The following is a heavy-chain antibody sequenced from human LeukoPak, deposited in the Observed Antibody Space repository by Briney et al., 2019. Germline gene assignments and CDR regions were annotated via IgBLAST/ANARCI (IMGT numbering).Heavy chain of an antibody. D-gene: IGHD3-10*01. V-gene: IGHV4-34*01. J-gene: IGHJ4*02. Sequence: SETLSLTCAVYGVSFSGYYWSWIRQPPGKGLEWLGEINHSGSTNYNPSLKSRVTISVDTSKNQFSLKLSSVTAADTAVYYCARWITFGELLTRDYWGQGTLVTVSS. CDR1: GVSFSGYY. CDR2: INHSGST. CDR3: ARWITFGELLTRDY.